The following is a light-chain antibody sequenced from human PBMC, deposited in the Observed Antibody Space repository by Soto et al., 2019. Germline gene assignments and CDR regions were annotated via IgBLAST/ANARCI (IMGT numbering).Light chain of an antibody. Sequence: QSALTQPASVAGSLGQSITLSCTGTSSDIAIYNYVSWYQHHPGRVPKLLISEVTNRPSGASDPFSASKSGNTASLTISGLQADDEADYYCTSFTTSSSLVFGGGTKLTVL. CDR2: EVT. CDR1: SSDIAIYNY. V-gene: IGLV2-14*01. CDR3: TSFTTSSSLV. J-gene: IGLJ2*01.